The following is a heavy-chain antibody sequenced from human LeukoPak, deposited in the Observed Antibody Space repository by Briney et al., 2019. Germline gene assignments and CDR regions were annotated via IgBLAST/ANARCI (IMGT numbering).Heavy chain of an antibody. V-gene: IGHV3-30*02. CDR2: IRYDGSNK. Sequence: GGSLRLPCAASGFIFSSYSMNWVRQAPGKGPEWVAFIRYDGSNKYYADSVKGRFTISRDNSKNTLYLQMNSLRAEDTAVYYCAKPPYSSSSSAGGSDYWGQGTLVTVSS. CDR1: GFIFSSYS. D-gene: IGHD6-6*01. CDR3: AKPPYSSSSSAGGSDY. J-gene: IGHJ4*02.